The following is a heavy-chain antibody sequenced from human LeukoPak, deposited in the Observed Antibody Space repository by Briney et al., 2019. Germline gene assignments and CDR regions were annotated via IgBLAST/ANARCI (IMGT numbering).Heavy chain of an antibody. CDR3: ATSQQWLAEGFDY. V-gene: IGHV4-39*01. CDR1: GGSISSSSYF. D-gene: IGHD6-19*01. CDR2: IYNSGST. J-gene: IGHJ4*02. Sequence: SETLSLTCTVSGGSISSSSYFWGWIRQPPGKGLEWIGSIYNSGSTYYNPSLKSRVTISIDTSKNQFSLKLSSVTAAETALYYCATSQQWLAEGFDYWGQGTLVTISS.